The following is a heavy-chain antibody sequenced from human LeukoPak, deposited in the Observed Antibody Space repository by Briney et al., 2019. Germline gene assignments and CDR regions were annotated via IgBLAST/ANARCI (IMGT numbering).Heavy chain of an antibody. V-gene: IGHV1-69*06. CDR2: IIPIFGTA. D-gene: IGHD3-10*01. Sequence: GASVKVSCKASGGTFSSYAISWVRQAPGQGLEWMGGIIPIFGTANYAQKFQGRVTITADKSTSTAYMELSSLRSEDTAVYYCASFHVSGGSYNGLHYWGQGTLVTVSS. CDR3: ASFHVSGGSYNGLHY. J-gene: IGHJ4*02. CDR1: GGTFSSYA.